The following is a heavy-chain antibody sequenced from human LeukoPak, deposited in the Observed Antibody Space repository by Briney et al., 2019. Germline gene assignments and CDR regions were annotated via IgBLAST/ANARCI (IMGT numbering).Heavy chain of an antibody. CDR3: ARHFMQLAYNWFDP. V-gene: IGHV4-4*09. D-gene: IGHD6-6*01. CDR1: GDSISNYY. Sequence: SETLSLTCTVSGDSISNYYWTWIRQPPGKGLEWIGYIYTSGSTNYNPSLKSRVTISVDTSKNQFSLKLSSVTAADTAVYYCARHFMQLAYNWFDPWGQGTLVTVSS. J-gene: IGHJ5*02. CDR2: IYTSGST.